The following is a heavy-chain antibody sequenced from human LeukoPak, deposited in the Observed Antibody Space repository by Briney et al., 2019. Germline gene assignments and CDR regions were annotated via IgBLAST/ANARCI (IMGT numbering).Heavy chain of an antibody. Sequence: SHTLSLTCAIPGDRVSINTPAWNWIRQSPSRGLQWPGRTYYRSKWYNVYAVSVKSRITINPDTSQNQFSLQLISVTPEDTAVYYCARDILYCSGGSCYSGAFDIWGQGTMVTVSS. CDR2: TYYRSKWYN. V-gene: IGHV6-1*01. CDR3: ARDILYCSGGSCYSGAFDI. D-gene: IGHD2-15*01. J-gene: IGHJ3*02. CDR1: GDRVSINTPA.